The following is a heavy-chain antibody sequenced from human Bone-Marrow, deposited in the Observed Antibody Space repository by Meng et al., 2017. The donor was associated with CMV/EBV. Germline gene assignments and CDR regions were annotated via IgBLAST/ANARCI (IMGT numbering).Heavy chain of an antibody. J-gene: IGHJ3*02. V-gene: IGHV3-23*03. D-gene: IGHD2-2*01. CDR2: IYSGGSST. Sequence: GGSLRLSCAASGFTFSSYAMSWVRQAPGKGLEWVSVIYSGGSSTYYADSVKGRFTISRDNSKNTLYLQMNSLRAEDTAVYYCAKVQYQLEGSAFDIWGQGTMVTVSS. CDR1: GFTFSSYA. CDR3: AKVQYQLEGSAFDI.